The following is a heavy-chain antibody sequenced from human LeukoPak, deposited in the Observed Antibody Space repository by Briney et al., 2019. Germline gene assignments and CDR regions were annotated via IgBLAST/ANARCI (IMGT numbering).Heavy chain of an antibody. CDR3: AKAQWLVHDAFDI. J-gene: IGHJ3*02. CDR2: ISGSGGST. Sequence: PGGSLRLSCAASGFTFSTYAMSWVRQAPGKGLEWVSTISGSGGSTFYADSVKGRFTISRDNSKNTVYLQMNSLRVEDTALYYCAKAQWLVHDAFDIWGQGTMVTVSS. V-gene: IGHV3-23*01. D-gene: IGHD6-19*01. CDR1: GFTFSTYA.